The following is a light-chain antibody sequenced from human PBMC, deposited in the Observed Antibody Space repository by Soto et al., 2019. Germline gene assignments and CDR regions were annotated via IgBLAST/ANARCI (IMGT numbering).Light chain of an antibody. CDR2: GAS. J-gene: IGKJ4*01. V-gene: IGKV3-20*01. Sequence: DIVLTQSPGALSLSPGERATLSCRASQSVSSSSYLAWYQQKPGQAPRLLIYGASSRATGIPDRFSGSGSGTAFALTISRLEPEDFAVYYCQQYGSSLTFGGGTKVEIK. CDR1: QSVSSSSY. CDR3: QQYGSSLT.